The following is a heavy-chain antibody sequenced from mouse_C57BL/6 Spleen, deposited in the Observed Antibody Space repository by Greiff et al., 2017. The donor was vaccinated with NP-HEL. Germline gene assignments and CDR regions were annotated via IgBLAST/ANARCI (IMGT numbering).Heavy chain of an antibody. D-gene: IGHD1-1*01. CDR3: ARERYGSSYDYFDY. CDR1: GYSITSGYY. V-gene: IGHV3-6*01. Sequence: VQLQQSGPGLVKPSQSLSLTCSVTGYSITSGYYWNWIRQFPGNKLEWMGYISYDGSNNYNPSLKNRISITRDTSKNQFFLKLNSVTTEDTATYYCARERYGSSYDYFDYWGQGTTLTVSS. CDR2: ISYDGSN. J-gene: IGHJ2*01.